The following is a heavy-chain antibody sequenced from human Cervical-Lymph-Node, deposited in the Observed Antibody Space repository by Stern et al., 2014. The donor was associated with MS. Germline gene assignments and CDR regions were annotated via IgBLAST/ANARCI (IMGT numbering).Heavy chain of an antibody. CDR3: ARGVTRSAYYYGLDV. Sequence: QVQLVQSGAEVKKSGASVKVSCKASGYSFIVYYMHWVRQAPGQGLEWMGMIIPGDGSTTYAQKFQGRVTMTRDTSTNTVYLELSTLRSEDTAVYYCARGVTRSAYYYGLDVWGQGTTVIVSS. V-gene: IGHV1-46*01. CDR1: GYSFIVYY. J-gene: IGHJ6*02. D-gene: IGHD4-11*01. CDR2: IIPGDGST.